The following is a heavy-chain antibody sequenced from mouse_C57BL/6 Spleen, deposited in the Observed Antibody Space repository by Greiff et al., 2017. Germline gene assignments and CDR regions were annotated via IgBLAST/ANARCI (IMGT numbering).Heavy chain of an antibody. J-gene: IGHJ2*01. D-gene: IGHD2-4*01. V-gene: IGHV1-61*01. Sequence: VQLQQPGAELVRPGSSVKLSCKASGYTFTSYWMDWVKQSPGQGLEWIGNIYTSDSETHYNQKFKDKATLTVDKSSSTAYMQLSSLTSEDSAVYYCARGYYDYDGDYWGQGTTLTVSS. CDR2: IYTSDSET. CDR1: GYTFTSYW. CDR3: ARGYYDYDGDY.